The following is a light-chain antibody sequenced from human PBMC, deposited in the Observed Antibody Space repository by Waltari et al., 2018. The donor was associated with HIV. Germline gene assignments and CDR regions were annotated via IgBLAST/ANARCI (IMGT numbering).Light chain of an antibody. Sequence: SYELTQPPSVSVSPGQTASITCSGDKLGDTYACWYQQKPGQSPVLVIYQDSKRPSRIPERFSGSNSGNTATLTISGTQAMDEADYYCQAWDSSTGVFGTGTKVTVL. J-gene: IGLJ1*01. V-gene: IGLV3-1*01. CDR3: QAWDSSTGV. CDR2: QDS. CDR1: KLGDTY.